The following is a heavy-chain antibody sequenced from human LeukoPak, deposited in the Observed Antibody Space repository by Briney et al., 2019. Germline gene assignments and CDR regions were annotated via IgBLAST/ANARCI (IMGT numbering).Heavy chain of an antibody. D-gene: IGHD3-22*01. CDR3: ARAPYYYDSSGYFDAFDI. CDR1: GFTFSRYW. Sequence: GGSLRLSCAASGFTFSRYWMSWVRQAPGKGLEWVSVIYSGGSTYYADSVKGRFTISRDNSKNILYLQMISLRAEDTAVYYCARAPYYYDSSGYFDAFDIWGQGTMVTVSS. V-gene: IGHV3-66*01. J-gene: IGHJ3*02. CDR2: IYSGGST.